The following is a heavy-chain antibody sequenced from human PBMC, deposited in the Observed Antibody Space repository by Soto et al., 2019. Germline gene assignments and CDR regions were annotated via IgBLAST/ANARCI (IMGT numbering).Heavy chain of an antibody. D-gene: IGHD6-6*01. V-gene: IGHV3-23*01. CDR3: AKDASIAARGGWFDP. CDR2: FRGSGDDGTT. J-gene: IGHJ5*02. Sequence: EVQLLESGGGLVQPGGSLRLSCAASGFTFSSYSMSWVRQAPGKGLEWVSGFRGSGDDGTTYYADSVKGRFTISRDNSKNTLYLQMNSLRAEETAVYYCAKDASIAARGGWFDPWGQGTLVTVSS. CDR1: GFTFSSYS.